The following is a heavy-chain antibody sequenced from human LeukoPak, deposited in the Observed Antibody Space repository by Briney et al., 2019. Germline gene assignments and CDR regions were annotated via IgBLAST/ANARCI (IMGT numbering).Heavy chain of an antibody. D-gene: IGHD3-22*01. CDR1: GFTFSDYY. CDR2: ISSSGSTI. CDR3: ARGSVYDSSGYYYEADY. Sequence: GGSLRLSCAASGFTFSDYYMSWIRQAPGKGLEWVSYISSSGSTIYYADSVKGRFTISRDNAKNSLYLQMDSLRAEDTAVYYCARGSVYDSSGYYYEADYWGQGTLVTVSS. V-gene: IGHV3-11*01. J-gene: IGHJ4*02.